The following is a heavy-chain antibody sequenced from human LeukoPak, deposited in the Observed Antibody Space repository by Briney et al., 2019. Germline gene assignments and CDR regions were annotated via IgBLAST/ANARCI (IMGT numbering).Heavy chain of an antibody. J-gene: IGHJ4*02. CDR3: ARGGTTVTENDY. D-gene: IGHD4-17*01. V-gene: IGHV3-21*01. CDR2: ISSTSTYI. Sequence: GGSLRLSCAASGFTFSTYTMNWVRQAPGKGLEWVSSISSTSTYIYYADSLEGRSTISRDNAKNSLYLQMNSLRAEDTAVYYCARGGTTVTENDYWGQGTLVTVSS. CDR1: GFTFSTYT.